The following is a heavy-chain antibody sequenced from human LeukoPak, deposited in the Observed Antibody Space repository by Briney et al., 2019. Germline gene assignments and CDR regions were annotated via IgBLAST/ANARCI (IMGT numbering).Heavy chain of an antibody. V-gene: IGHV3-23*01. J-gene: IGHJ4*02. Sequence: GGSLRLSCAASGFTVSSYAMSWVRQAPGKGLEWVSAISGSGSKTYCADSVKGRVTISRDNSKTTLYLQMNSLRAEDTAVYYCAKCPTGYTKTFDSWGQGTLVTVSS. D-gene: IGHD1-1*01. CDR2: ISGSGSKT. CDR3: AKCPTGYTKTFDS. CDR1: GFTVSSYA.